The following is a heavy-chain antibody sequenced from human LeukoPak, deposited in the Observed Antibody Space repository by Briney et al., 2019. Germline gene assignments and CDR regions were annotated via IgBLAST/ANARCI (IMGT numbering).Heavy chain of an antibody. CDR1: GDSISSSSYS. CDR3: ARHGYNSGWWVDY. D-gene: IGHD6-19*01. CDR2: INYSGTT. Sequence: SETLSLTCIVSGDSISSSSYSWGWIRQPPEKGLEWIGSINYSGTTYYSPSLKSRVTISVDTSKNQFSLKLSSVTAADTAVYYCARHGYNSGWWVDYWGQGTLVTVSS. J-gene: IGHJ4*02. V-gene: IGHV4-39*01.